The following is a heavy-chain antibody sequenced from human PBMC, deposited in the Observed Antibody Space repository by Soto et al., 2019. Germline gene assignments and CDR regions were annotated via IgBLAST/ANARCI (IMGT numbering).Heavy chain of an antibody. J-gene: IGHJ4*02. CDR2: IIPILGIA. CDR1: GGTFSSYT. CDR3: ARDPAAGYFDY. D-gene: IGHD6-13*01. V-gene: IGHV1-69*08. Sequence: QVQLVQSGAEVKKPGSSVKVSCKASGGTFSSYTISWVRQAPGQGLEWMGRIIPILGIANYAQKFQGRVTITADKSTSTAYMERSSLRSEDTAVYYCARDPAAGYFDYWGQGTLVTVSS.